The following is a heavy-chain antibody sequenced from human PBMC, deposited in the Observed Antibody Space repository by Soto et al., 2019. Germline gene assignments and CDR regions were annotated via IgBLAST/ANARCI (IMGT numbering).Heavy chain of an antibody. CDR3: ARAGYYDILTGYSAQYYYYGMDV. CDR2: INPNSGGT. J-gene: IGHJ6*02. V-gene: IGHV1-2*04. CDR1: GYTFTGYY. D-gene: IGHD3-9*01. Sequence: ASVKVSCKASGYTFTGYYMHWVRQAPGQGLEWMGWINPNSGGTNYAQKFQGWVTMTRDTSISTAYMELSRLRSDDTAVYYCARAGYYDILTGYSAQYYYYGMDVWGQGTTVTVSS.